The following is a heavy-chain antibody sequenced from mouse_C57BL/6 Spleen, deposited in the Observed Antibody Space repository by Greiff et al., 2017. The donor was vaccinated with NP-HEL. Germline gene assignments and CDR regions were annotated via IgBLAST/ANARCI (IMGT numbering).Heavy chain of an antibody. V-gene: IGHV1-82*01. J-gene: IGHJ3*01. CDR3: ASGFFFAY. Sequence: VQLQQSGPELVKPGASVKISCKASGYAFSSSWMNWVKQRPGKGLEWIGRIYPGDGDTNYNGKFKGKATLTADKSSSTAYMQLSSLTSEDSAVYFCASGFFFAYWGQGTLVTVSA. CDR2: IYPGDGDT. CDR1: GYAFSSSW.